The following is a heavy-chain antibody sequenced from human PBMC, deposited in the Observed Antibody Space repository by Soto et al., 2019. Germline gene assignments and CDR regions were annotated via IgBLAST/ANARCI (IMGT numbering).Heavy chain of an antibody. CDR1: GYTLTGYY. CDR2: INPNSGGT. J-gene: IGHJ4*02. V-gene: IGHV1-2*04. Sequence: QVQLVQSGAGVKKPGASVKVSCKASGYTLTGYYMTWGRQAPGQGLEWMGWINPNSGGTNYAQKFQGWVTMTRDTSISTAYMELSRLRSDDTAVYYCARDARGDEAPMDYWGQGTLVTVSS. CDR3: ARDARGDEAPMDY. D-gene: IGHD3-10*01.